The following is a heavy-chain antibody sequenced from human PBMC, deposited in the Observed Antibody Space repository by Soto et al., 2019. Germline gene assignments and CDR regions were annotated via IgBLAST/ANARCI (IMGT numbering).Heavy chain of an antibody. CDR1: GFTFSNAW. CDR2: IKSKTDGGTT. D-gene: IGHD2-21*01. J-gene: IGHJ3*02. V-gene: IGHV3-15*01. CDR3: TTESPCGGDCSNAFDI. Sequence: PGAPLRLSSEASGFTFSNAWMSWVRPAPGKGLEWVGRIKSKTDGGTTDYAAPVKGRFTISRDDSKNTLYLQMNSLKTEDTAVYYCTTESPCGGDCSNAFDIWGQGTMVTVSS.